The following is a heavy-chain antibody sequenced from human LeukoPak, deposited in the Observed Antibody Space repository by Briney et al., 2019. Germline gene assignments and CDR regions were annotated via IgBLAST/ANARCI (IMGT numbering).Heavy chain of an antibody. CDR2: INAGNGNT. J-gene: IGHJ4*02. CDR1: GYTFTSYA. Sequence: ASVKVSCKASGYTFTSYAMHWVRQAPGQRLEWMGWINAGNGNTKYSQKFQGRVTITRDTSASTAYMELSSLRSEDTAVYYCARLAGYSSGWTPFDYWAREPWSPSPQ. CDR3: ARLAGYSSGWTPFDY. D-gene: IGHD6-19*01. V-gene: IGHV1-3*01.